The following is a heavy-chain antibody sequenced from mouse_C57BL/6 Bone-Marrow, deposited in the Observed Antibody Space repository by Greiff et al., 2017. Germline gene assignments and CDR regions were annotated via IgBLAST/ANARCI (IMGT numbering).Heavy chain of an antibody. J-gene: IGHJ2*01. CDR1: GFTFSSYA. CDR3: ARYPLLGGGYFDY. CDR2: ISDGGSYT. V-gene: IGHV5-4*03. Sequence: EVKLVESGGGLVKPGGSLKLSCAASGFTFSSYAMSWVRQTPEKRLEWVATISDGGSYTYYPDNVKGRFTISRDNAKNNLYLQMSHLQSENTAMYYCARYPLLGGGYFDYWGKGTTLTVSS. D-gene: IGHD4-1*01.